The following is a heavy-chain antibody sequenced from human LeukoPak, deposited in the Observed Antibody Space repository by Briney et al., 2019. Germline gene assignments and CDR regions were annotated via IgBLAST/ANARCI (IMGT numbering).Heavy chain of an antibody. CDR1: GGSIRSYS. D-gene: IGHD4-11*01. V-gene: IGHV4-59*01. Sequence: SETLSLTCTVSGGSIRSYSWNWIRQPPGKGREWIGFIHDGGSTVYNPSLMSRVTISEDTSTNQFSLKVSSVTAADTAVYYCARDLRWDDYTNYGPQNRFVPWGQGTLVTVSS. CDR2: IHDGGST. CDR3: ARDLRWDDYTNYGPQNRFVP. J-gene: IGHJ5*02.